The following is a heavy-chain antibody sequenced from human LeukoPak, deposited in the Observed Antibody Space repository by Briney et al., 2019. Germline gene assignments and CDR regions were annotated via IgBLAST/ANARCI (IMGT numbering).Heavy chain of an antibody. CDR2: ISYDGSNK. J-gene: IGHJ4*02. CDR1: GFTFSSYA. CDR3: VSDY. V-gene: IGHV3-30-3*01. Sequence: GRSLRLSCAASGFTFSSYAMHWVRQAPGKGLEWVAVISYDGSNKYYADSVKGRFTISRDNSKNTLYLQMNSLRAEDTAVYYCVSDYWGQGTLVTVSS.